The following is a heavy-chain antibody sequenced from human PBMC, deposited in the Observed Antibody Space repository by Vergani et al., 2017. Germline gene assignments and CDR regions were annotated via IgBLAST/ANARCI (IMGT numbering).Heavy chain of an antibody. CDR3: ARDRRMAAPIGLFDY. CDR2: IIPILGIA. CDR1: GGTFSSYT. D-gene: IGHD6-6*01. V-gene: IGHV1-69*08. J-gene: IGHJ4*02. Sequence: QVQLVQSGAEVKKPGSSVKVSCKASGGTFSSYTISWVRQAPGQGLEWMGRIIPILGIANYAQKFQGRVTITADKSTSTAYMELSSLRSEDTAVYYCARDRRMAAPIGLFDYWGQGTLVTVSS.